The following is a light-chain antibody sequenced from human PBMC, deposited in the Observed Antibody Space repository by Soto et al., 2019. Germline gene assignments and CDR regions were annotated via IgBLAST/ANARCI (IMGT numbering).Light chain of an antibody. CDR2: EAS. V-gene: IGKV3-15*01. CDR1: QSVDIN. Sequence: EIVMTQSPVTLSASPGDRVSLSCRASQSVDINLAWYQQKPGQAPRLLIYEASTRASDIPSRFSGRGSGTDFILTISSLQSEDFAMYFCQQYSKWPPRYTFGQGTKVDIK. CDR3: QQYSKWPPRYT. J-gene: IGKJ2*01.